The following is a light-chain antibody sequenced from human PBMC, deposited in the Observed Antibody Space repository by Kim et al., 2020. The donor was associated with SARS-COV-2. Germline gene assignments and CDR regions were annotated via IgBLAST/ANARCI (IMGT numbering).Light chain of an antibody. V-gene: IGLV1-44*01. CDR3: AAWDDSLNGVV. J-gene: IGLJ2*01. CDR2: PNI. CDR1: SSNIGHNT. Sequence: GERVTISCSGSSSNIGHNTVTWYQQVPGTAPKLLTYPNIERPSGVPDRFSGSKAGTSASLAISGLQSEDEADYYCAAWDDSLNGVVFGGGTQLTVL.